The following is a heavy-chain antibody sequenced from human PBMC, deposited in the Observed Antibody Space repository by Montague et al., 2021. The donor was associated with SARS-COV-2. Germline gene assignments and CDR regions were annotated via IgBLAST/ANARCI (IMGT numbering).Heavy chain of an antibody. D-gene: IGHD3-16*01. J-gene: IGHJ5*02. V-gene: IGHV3-74*01. CDR3: AGGGLWFGP. Sequence: SLRLSCAASGFPFSSHWMHWVRQAPGKGLVWISLIKSDGSSTNYADSVKGRFSISRDNAKNTLYLQMNSLRVEDTAVYYCAGGGLWFGPGAQGTLVTVSS. CDR1: GFPFSSHW. CDR2: IKSDGSST.